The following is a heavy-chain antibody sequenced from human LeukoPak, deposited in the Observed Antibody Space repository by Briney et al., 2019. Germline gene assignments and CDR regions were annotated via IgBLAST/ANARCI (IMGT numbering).Heavy chain of an antibody. J-gene: IGHJ6*02. CDR1: GLTFSSYT. D-gene: IGHD6-13*01. V-gene: IGHV3-30-3*01. Sequence: TGGSLRLSCAASGLTFSSYTMHWVRQAPGKGLEWVAIISYDGSNKYYADSVKRRFTISRDNSKNTLYLQMNSLRAEDTAVYYCARQKLVRSYYYYGMDVWGQGTTVTVSS. CDR2: ISYDGSNK. CDR3: ARQKLVRSYYYYGMDV.